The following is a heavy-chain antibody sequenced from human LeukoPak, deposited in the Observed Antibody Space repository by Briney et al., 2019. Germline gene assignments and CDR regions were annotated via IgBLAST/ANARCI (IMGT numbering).Heavy chain of an antibody. D-gene: IGHD6-19*01. V-gene: IGHV1-2*02. J-gene: IGHJ4*02. Sequence: ASVKVSCKASGYTFTSYYMLWVRQAPGQGLEWMGWINPNSGGTNYAQKFQGRVTMTRDTSISTAYMELSRLRSDDTAVYYCALIAVAEVYWGQGTLVTVSS. CDR3: ALIAVAEVY. CDR1: GYTFTSYY. CDR2: INPNSGGT.